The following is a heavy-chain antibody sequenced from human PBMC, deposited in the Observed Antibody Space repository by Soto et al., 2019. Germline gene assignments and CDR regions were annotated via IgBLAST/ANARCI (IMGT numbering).Heavy chain of an antibody. CDR2: ISYDASNK. Sequence: QVQLVESGGGVVQPGRSLRLSCAASGFTFSRYGMHWVRQAPGKGLEWVAVISYDASNKYSADSVKGRFTISIDNSKNTVDLQMNRLRPEHTAVYYCAKDVCSGGSCYFVLGHGLGYEYWGQGTMVTVSS. J-gene: IGHJ4*02. D-gene: IGHD2-15*01. V-gene: IGHV3-30*18. CDR1: GFTFSRYG. CDR3: AKDVCSGGSCYFVLGHGLGYEY.